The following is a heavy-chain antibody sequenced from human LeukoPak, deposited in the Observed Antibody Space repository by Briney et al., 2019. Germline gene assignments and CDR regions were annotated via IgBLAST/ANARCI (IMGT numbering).Heavy chain of an antibody. D-gene: IGHD6-13*01. Sequence: GGSLRLSCAASGFTFSDYYMSWIRQAPGKGLERVSYISSSGSTIYYADSVKGRFTISRDNAKNSLYLQMNSLRAEDTAVYYCAKQVWYSSSWYSDYWGQGTLVTVSS. J-gene: IGHJ4*02. V-gene: IGHV3-11*01. CDR1: GFTFSDYY. CDR2: ISSSGSTI. CDR3: AKQVWYSSSWYSDY.